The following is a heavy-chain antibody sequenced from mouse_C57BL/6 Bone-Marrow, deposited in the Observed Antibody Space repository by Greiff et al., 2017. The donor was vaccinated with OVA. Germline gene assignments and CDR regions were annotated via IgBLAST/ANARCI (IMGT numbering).Heavy chain of an antibody. CDR3: ARDGYDGAWFAY. CDR1: GYSITSGYY. D-gene: IGHD2-2*01. CDR2: ISYDGSN. V-gene: IGHV3-6*01. Sequence: EVKLVESGPGLVKPSQSLSLTCSVTGYSITSGYYWNWIRQFPGNKLEWMGYISYDGSNNYNPSLKNRISITRDTSKNQFFLKLNSVTTEDTATYDCARDGYDGAWFAYWGQGTLVTVSA. J-gene: IGHJ3*01.